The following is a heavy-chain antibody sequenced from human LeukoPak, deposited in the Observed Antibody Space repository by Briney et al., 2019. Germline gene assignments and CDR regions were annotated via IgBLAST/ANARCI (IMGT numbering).Heavy chain of an antibody. CDR1: GGSISSGGYY. Sequence: SETLSLTCTVSGGSISSGGYYWSWIRQHPGMGLVWIGYIYYSGSTYYNPSLKSRVTISVDTSKNQFSLKLSSVTAADTAVYYRAREGRRYGYNISWLDYWGQGSLVTVSS. D-gene: IGHD1-20*01. CDR2: IYYSGST. V-gene: IGHV4-31*03. J-gene: IGHJ4*02. CDR3: AREGRRYGYNISWLDY.